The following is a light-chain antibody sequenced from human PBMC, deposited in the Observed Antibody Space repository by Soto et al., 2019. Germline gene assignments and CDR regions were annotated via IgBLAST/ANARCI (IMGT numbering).Light chain of an antibody. CDR1: SSDVGGYNF. Sequence: QSALTQPASVSGAPGQSITISCTGSSSDVGGYNFVSLYQQQSGKAPQLIIYDVNNRPSGISNRFSGSKSGNTASLTISGLQGDDEADYYCSSYTTISTVVFGGGTKLTVL. CDR3: SSYTTISTVV. V-gene: IGLV2-14*01. J-gene: IGLJ2*01. CDR2: DVN.